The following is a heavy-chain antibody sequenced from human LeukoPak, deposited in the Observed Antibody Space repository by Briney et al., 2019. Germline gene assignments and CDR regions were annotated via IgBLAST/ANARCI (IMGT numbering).Heavy chain of an antibody. CDR2: IYHSGST. D-gene: IGHD2-15*01. Sequence: SETLSLTCTVSGYSISSGYYWGWIRQPPGKGLEWIGSIYHSGSTYYNPSLKSRVTISVDTSKNQFSLKLSSVTAADTAVYYCARDLSGYCSGGSCPLDYWGQGTLVTVSS. CDR1: GYSISSGYY. J-gene: IGHJ4*02. CDR3: ARDLSGYCSGGSCPLDY. V-gene: IGHV4-38-2*02.